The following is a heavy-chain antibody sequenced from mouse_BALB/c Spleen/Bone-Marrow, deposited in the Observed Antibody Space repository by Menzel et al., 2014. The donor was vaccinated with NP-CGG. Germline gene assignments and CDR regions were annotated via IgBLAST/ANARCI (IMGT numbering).Heavy chain of an antibody. CDR2: IDPADGNT. V-gene: IGHV14-3*02. Sequence: VQLQQSGAELVKPGASVKLSCTASGFNIKDTYMHWVKQRPEQGLEWIGRIDPADGNTKYDPKFQGKATITADTSSNTAYLQLSSLTSEDTAVYYCARWEYYAMDYWGQGTPVTVSS. CDR1: GFNIKDTY. J-gene: IGHJ4*01. D-gene: IGHD4-1*01. CDR3: ARWEYYAMDY.